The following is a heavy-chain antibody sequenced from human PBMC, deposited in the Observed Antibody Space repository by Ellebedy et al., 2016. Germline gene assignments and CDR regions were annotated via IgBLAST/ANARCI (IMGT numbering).Heavy chain of an antibody. J-gene: IGHJ5*02. D-gene: IGHD3-3*01. CDR1: GVSINSSTW. Sequence: SETLSLTCAVSGVSINSSTWWIWVRPPPGKGLEWIGETHHRGITNYNPSLWSRVFISLDNSRNQFSLSLKSLTAADTAVYFCARDYRALFGSYNWFEPWGQGTLVTVSS. V-gene: IGHV4-4*02. CDR3: ARDYRALFGSYNWFEP. CDR2: THHRGIT.